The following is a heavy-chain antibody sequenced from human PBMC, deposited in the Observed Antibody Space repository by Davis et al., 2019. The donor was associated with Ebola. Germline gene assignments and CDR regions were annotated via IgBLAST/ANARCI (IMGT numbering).Heavy chain of an antibody. D-gene: IGHD3-3*01. CDR3: AKDLGGYYSLYYYGMDV. Sequence: GESLKISCAASGFTFSSYGMHWVRQAPGKGLEWVAVISYDGSNKYYADSVKGRFTISRDNSKNTLYLQMNSLRAEDTAVYYCAKDLGGYYSLYYYGMDVWGQGTTVTVSS. CDR1: GFTFSSYG. CDR2: ISYDGSNK. J-gene: IGHJ6*02. V-gene: IGHV3-30*18.